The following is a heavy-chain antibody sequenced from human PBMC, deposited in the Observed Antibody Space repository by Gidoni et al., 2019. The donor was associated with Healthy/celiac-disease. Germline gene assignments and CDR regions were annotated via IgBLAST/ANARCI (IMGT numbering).Heavy chain of an antibody. V-gene: IGHV3-23*01. CDR3: ANGLGDAFDC. CDR1: GFTFSSYA. Sequence: EVQLLESGGGLVQPGGSLRLSCAASGFTFSSYAMGWVRQAPGKGLEGVSAISGSGGRTYYADSVKGRFTISRDNSKNTLYLQMNSLRAEDTAVYYCANGLGDAFDCWGQGTLVTVSS. J-gene: IGHJ4*02. CDR2: ISGSGGRT. D-gene: IGHD3-10*01.